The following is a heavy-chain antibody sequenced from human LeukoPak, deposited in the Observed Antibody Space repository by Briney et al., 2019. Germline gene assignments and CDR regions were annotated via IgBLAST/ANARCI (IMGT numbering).Heavy chain of an antibody. D-gene: IGHD2-2*01. V-gene: IGHV3-30-3*01. CDR3: ATTEDCRATSCYRSFDI. Sequence: GRSLRLSCAASGIAFSSLAMRWVRQAPGKGLEWVAIISHDGNNRDYADSVKGRFTISRDNSKYTLYLEMSSQRPDDTAMYYCATTEDCRATSCYRSFDIWGQGTMVTVSA. J-gene: IGHJ3*02. CDR2: ISHDGNNR. CDR1: GIAFSSLA.